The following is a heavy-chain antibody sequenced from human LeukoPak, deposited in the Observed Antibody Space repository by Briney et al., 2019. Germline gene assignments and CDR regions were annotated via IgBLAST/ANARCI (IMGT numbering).Heavy chain of an antibody. CDR1: GYTFTGYY. CDR2: INPDSGGT. V-gene: IGHV1-2*02. D-gene: IGHD3-9*01. Sequence: GASVKVSCKASGYTFTGYYMHWVRQAPGQGLEWMGWINPDSGGTNYAQKFQGRVTMTRDTSISTAYMELSRLRSDDTAVYYCARDSRYFDWLLTAFDIWGQGTMVTVSS. J-gene: IGHJ3*02. CDR3: ARDSRYFDWLLTAFDI.